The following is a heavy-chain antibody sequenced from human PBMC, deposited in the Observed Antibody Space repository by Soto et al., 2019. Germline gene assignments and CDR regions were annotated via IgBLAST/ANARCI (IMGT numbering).Heavy chain of an antibody. CDR1: GFTFSGSA. CDR3: TSPPPDYEILTGPPHYYYYYGMDV. CDR2: IRSKANSYAT. D-gene: IGHD3-9*01. Sequence: GGSLRLSCAASGFTFSGSAMHWVRQASGKGLEWVGRIRSKANSYATAYAASVKGRFTISRDDSKNTAYLQMNSLKTEDTAVYYCTSPPPDYEILTGPPHYYYYYGMDVWGQGTTVTVSS. J-gene: IGHJ6*02. V-gene: IGHV3-73*01.